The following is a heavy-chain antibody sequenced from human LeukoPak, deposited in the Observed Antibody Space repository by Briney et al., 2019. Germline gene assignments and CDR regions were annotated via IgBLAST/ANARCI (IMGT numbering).Heavy chain of an antibody. CDR1: GGSISSGGYY. V-gene: IGHV4-30-2*01. Sequence: SETLSLTCTVSGGSISSGGYYWSWIRQPPGKGLEWIGYIYHSGSTYYNPSLKSRVTISVDRSKNQFSLKLSSVTAADTAVYYCARGTTLGSLLDYWGQGTLVTVSS. CDR3: ARGTTLGSLLDY. J-gene: IGHJ4*02. CDR2: IYHSGST. D-gene: IGHD1-26*01.